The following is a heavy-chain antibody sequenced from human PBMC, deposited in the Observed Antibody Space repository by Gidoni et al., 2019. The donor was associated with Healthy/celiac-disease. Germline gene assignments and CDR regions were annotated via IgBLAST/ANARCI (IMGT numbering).Heavy chain of an antibody. CDR3: AIQAGPMTTDFDY. J-gene: IGHJ4*02. D-gene: IGHD4-4*01. Sequence: PSVQGHVTSSADNSISTAYLQWNSLKASDTAMYYCAIQAGPMTTDFDYWGQGTLVTVSS. V-gene: IGHV5-10-1*01.